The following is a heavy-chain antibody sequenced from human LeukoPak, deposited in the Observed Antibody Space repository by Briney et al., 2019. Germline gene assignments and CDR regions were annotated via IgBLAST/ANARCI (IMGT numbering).Heavy chain of an antibody. CDR3: AGARSPTMSVAGACFDD. CDR1: DVSISTYY. V-gene: IGHV4-4*07. J-gene: IGHJ4*02. D-gene: IGHD6-19*01. Sequence: KPSETLYITCTVSDVSISTYYWNWIRQPAGKGLEWIGRISTNGITNYSPSLKSRVTMSVGTSKNQFSLNLSSVTAADTAVYYCAGARSPTMSVAGACFDDWGQGILVTVSS. CDR2: ISTNGIT.